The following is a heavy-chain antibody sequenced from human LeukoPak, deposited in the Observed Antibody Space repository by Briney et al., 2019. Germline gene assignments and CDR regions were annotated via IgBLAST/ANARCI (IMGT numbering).Heavy chain of an antibody. V-gene: IGHV3-21*05. J-gene: IGHJ4*02. CDR3: ATTPGSKHGPDY. CDR2: ISSSSSYT. CDR1: GFTFSSYA. Sequence: GGSLRLSCAASGFTFSSYAMSWVRQAPGKGLEWVSYISSSSSYTNYADSVKGRFTISRDNAKNSLYLQMNSLRAEDTAVYYCATTPGSKHGPDYWGQGTLVTVSS. D-gene: IGHD2-21*01.